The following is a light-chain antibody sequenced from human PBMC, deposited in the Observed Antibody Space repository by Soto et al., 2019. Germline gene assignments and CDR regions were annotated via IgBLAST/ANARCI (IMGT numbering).Light chain of an antibody. Sequence: EIGLTQSPGTLSLSPGERATLSCRASQSVSSNFLAWYQRKPGQAPRLLIYGASSRATGVPDRFRGSVSGTDFTLTITRLEPEDLAVYYCQQYGSSPTFGQGTKVEI. CDR3: QQYGSSPT. CDR1: QSVSSNF. CDR2: GAS. V-gene: IGKV3-20*01. J-gene: IGKJ1*01.